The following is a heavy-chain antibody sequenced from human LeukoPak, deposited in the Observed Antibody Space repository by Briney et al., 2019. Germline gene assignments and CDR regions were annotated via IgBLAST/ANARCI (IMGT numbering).Heavy chain of an antibody. D-gene: IGHD2-15*01. Sequence: GGSLRLSCAVSGFTVSSNYMSWVRQAPGKGLEWVSLIHSGGNTDYADSLKDRVTISRDSSKNMVNLQINGLRPEDTAVYYCARERRYCSGDNCYSGHDYWGQGTLVIVSS. CDR3: ARERRYCSGDNCYSGHDY. CDR2: IHSGGNT. J-gene: IGHJ4*02. CDR1: GFTVSSNY. V-gene: IGHV3-53*01.